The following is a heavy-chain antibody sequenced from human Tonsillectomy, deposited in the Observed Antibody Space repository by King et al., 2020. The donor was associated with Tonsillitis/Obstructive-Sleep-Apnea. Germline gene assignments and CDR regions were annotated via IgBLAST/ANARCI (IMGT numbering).Heavy chain of an antibody. CDR3: ARVRTSSPVYNLDY. CDR1: GFTFSDHY. D-gene: IGHD1-14*01. CDR2: TRNKAHSYTT. Sequence: QLVQSGGGLVQPGGSLRLSCAASGFTFSDHYMDWVRQAPGKGLEWVGRTRNKAHSYTTEYAASVKGRFTISRDDSENSLYLQMNRLKTEDTAVYYCARVRTSSPVYNLDYWGQGTLVTVSS. J-gene: IGHJ4*02. V-gene: IGHV3-72*01.